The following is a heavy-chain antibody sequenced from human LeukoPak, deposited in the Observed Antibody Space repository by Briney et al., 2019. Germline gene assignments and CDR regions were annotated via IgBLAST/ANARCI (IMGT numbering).Heavy chain of an antibody. CDR2: ISSSSSYI. D-gene: IGHD2/OR15-2a*01. CDR3: ARSTYYGNYYSYMDV. Sequence: GGSLRLSCAASGFTFSSYSMNWVRQAPGKGLEWVSSISSSSSYIYYADSVKGRFTISRDNAKNSLYLQMNSLRAEDTAVYYCARSTYYGNYYSYMDVWGKGTTVTVSS. V-gene: IGHV3-21*01. CDR1: GFTFSSYS. J-gene: IGHJ6*03.